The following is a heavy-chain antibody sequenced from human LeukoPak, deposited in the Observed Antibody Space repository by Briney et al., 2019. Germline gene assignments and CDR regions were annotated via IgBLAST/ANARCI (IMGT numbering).Heavy chain of an antibody. Sequence: PSETLSLTCTVSGYSISSGYYWGWIRQPPGKGLEWIGSIYHSGSTYYNPSLKSRVTISVDTSKNQFSLKLSSVTAADTAVYYCARVAALAASRTIPPYYYYYMDVWGKGTTVTVSS. CDR3: ARVAALAASRTIPPYYYYYMDV. J-gene: IGHJ6*03. V-gene: IGHV4-38-2*02. CDR1: GYSISSGYY. D-gene: IGHD2-2*02. CDR2: IYHSGST.